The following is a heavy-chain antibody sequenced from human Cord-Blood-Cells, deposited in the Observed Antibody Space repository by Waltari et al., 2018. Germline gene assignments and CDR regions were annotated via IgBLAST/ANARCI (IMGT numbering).Heavy chain of an antibody. CDR3: ARDLITGTTYFDY. Sequence: QVQLVQSGAAVTKPGASGAVACKDSGFTFTDYYMHWVRQVPGQGLEWMGWINPNSGGTNYAQKFQCRVTMTRDTSISTAYMELSRLRSDDTAVYYCARDLITGTTYFDYWGQGTLVTVSS. CDR2: INPNSGGT. J-gene: IGHJ4*02. D-gene: IGHD1-7*01. CDR1: GFTFTDYY. V-gene: IGHV1-2*02.